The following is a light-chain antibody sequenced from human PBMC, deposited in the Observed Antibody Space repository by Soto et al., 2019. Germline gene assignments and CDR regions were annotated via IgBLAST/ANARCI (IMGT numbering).Light chain of an antibody. Sequence: QSALTQPASVSGSPGQSITISCTGTSSDVGSYNLVSWYQQHPGKAPKLMIYEGSKRPSGVSNRFSGSTSGNTASLTTSGLKAEDGDDYYCCSYAGSSTWVFGGGTKVTVL. CDR2: EGS. CDR3: CSYAGSSTWV. J-gene: IGLJ3*02. CDR1: SSDVGSYNL. V-gene: IGLV2-23*01.